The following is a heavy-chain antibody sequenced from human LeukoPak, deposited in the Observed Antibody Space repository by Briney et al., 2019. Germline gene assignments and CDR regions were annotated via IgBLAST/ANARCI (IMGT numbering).Heavy chain of an antibody. CDR2: IYYSGST. CDR1: GGSIXSYX. V-gene: IGHV4-59*01. Sequence: SETLSLTCTVSGGSIXSYXWSWIXQPPGXXXXXXXYIYYSGSTXXXXXXXXXXXXSXDTSXNXXXLKLXSVTAADTAVYYCARHYGDYVPWFDYWGQGTLVTVSS. D-gene: IGHD4-17*01. CDR3: ARHYGDYVPWFDY. J-gene: IGHJ4*02.